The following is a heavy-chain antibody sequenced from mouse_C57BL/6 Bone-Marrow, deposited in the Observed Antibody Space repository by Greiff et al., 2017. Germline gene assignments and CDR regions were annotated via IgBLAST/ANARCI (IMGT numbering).Heavy chain of an antibody. Sequence: EVQGVESGGGLVKPGGSLKLSCAASGFTFSSYAMSWVRQTPEKRLEWVATISDGGSYTYYPDNVKGRFTISRDNAKNNLYLQMSHRKSEDTAMYYCARELYDGYYWAMDYWGQGTSVTVSS. CDR1: GFTFSSYA. V-gene: IGHV5-4*01. CDR2: ISDGGSYT. CDR3: ARELYDGYYWAMDY. J-gene: IGHJ4*01. D-gene: IGHD2-3*01.